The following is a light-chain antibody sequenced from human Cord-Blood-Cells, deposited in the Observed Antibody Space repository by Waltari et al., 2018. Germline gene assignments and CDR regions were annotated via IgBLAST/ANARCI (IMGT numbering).Light chain of an antibody. CDR1: RGSIASNY. J-gene: IGLJ3*02. V-gene: IGLV6-57*01. CDR3: QSYDSSIWV. CDR2: EDN. Sequence: NFMLTQPHSVSGSPGKTVTISCTRSRGSIASNYVPWYQQRPGSSPTTVIYEDNQRPSGVPDRFSGSIDSSSNSASLTISGLKTEDEADYYCQSYDSSIWVFGGGTKLTVL.